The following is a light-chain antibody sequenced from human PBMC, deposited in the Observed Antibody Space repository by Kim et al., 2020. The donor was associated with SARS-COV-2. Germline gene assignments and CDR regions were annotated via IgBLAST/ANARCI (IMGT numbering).Light chain of an antibody. CDR3: NSRGSNDNVV. CDR2: GKN. J-gene: IGLJ2*01. Sequence: VALGQTVRITCQGDSLRSYYAPWYQQKPGQAPIVVIYGKNNRPSGIPDRFSGSSSGNTASLTITGTQAGDEADYYCNSRGSNDNVVFGGGTQLTVL. V-gene: IGLV3-19*01. CDR1: SLRSYY.